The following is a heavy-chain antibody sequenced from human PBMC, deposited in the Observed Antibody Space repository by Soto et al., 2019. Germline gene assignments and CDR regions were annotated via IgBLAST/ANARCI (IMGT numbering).Heavy chain of an antibody. CDR3: ARERQQLVLIFDY. Sequence: PGGSLRLSCAASGFTFSSYAMHWVRQAPGKGLEWVAVISYDGSNKYYADSVKGRFTISRDNSKNTLYLQMNSLRAEDTAVYYCARERQQLVLIFDYWAQGTLVTVSS. V-gene: IGHV3-30-3*01. J-gene: IGHJ4*02. D-gene: IGHD6-13*01. CDR1: GFTFSSYA. CDR2: ISYDGSNK.